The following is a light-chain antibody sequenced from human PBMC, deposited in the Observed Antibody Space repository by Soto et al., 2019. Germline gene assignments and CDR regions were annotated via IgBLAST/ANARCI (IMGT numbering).Light chain of an antibody. CDR1: QGIRDD. CDR3: QPYNNWPLT. J-gene: IGKJ4*01. CDR2: GAS. Sequence: IQMTQSPSALSASVGDRVTITCRASQGIRDDLGWYQQKPGEAPKALIYGASNLQSGVPSRFSASGSGTDFTLTISSLQPEDFAVYYCQPYNNWPLTFGGGTKV. V-gene: IGKV1-6*01.